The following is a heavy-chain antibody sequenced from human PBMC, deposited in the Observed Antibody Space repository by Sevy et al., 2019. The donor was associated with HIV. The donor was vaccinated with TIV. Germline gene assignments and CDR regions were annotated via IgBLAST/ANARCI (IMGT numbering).Heavy chain of an antibody. V-gene: IGHV5-51*01. CDR3: ARGARGTIPSYYYYGMDV. D-gene: IGHD1-1*01. CDR2: IYPCDSDT. J-gene: IGHJ6*02. Sequence: GESLKISCKGSGYSSGYSFSNYWIACVRQMAGKGLEWVGIIYPCDSDTSYSRSFKGQVTTSADKSIRTAYLQWSSLNASDTAMYYWARGARGTIPSYYYYGMDVWGQGTTVTVSS. CDR1: GYSFSNYW.